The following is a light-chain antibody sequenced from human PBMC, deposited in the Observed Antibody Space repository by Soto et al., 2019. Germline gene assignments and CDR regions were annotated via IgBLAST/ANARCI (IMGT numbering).Light chain of an antibody. V-gene: IGLV4-69*01. Sequence: QPVLTQSPSASASLGASVKLTCTLSSGHSSYAIAWHQQQPEKGPRYLMMLSNDGSHSKGDGIPDRFSGSSSGAERYLTISSLQSEDEADYYCQTWGTGSHVVFGGGTKVTVL. CDR3: QTWGTGSHVV. J-gene: IGLJ2*01. CDR1: SGHSSYA. CDR2: LSNDGSH.